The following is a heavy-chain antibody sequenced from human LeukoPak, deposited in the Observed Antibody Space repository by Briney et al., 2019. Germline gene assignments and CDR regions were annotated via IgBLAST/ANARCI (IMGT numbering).Heavy chain of an antibody. CDR2: INHSGST. CDR3: ARDANYYYGLDV. J-gene: IGHJ6*02. V-gene: IGHV4-34*01. CDR1: GGSFNGYY. Sequence: SETLSLTCAVHGGSFNGYYWSWIRQSPGKGLEWIGEINHSGSTHYNPVFKSRVTISLDMSKNQFSLNLTSVTATDTAVYYCARDANYYYGLDVWGQGTTVTVSS.